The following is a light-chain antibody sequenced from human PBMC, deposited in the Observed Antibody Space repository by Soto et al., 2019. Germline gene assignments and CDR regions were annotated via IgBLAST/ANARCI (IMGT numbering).Light chain of an antibody. J-gene: IGKJ1*01. Sequence: DLQMPQSPSTLSASVGDRVSITCRASQSISRQLAWYQQKPGKAPNLLIYQASNLETGVPSRFPGSGSGTEFSLTISSLQPDDLETYYGLQYQSYWTYGHGTKVEV. CDR2: QAS. CDR1: QSISRQ. CDR3: LQYQSYWT. V-gene: IGKV1-5*03.